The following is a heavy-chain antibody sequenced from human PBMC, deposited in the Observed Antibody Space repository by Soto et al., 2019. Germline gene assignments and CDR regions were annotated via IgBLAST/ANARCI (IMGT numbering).Heavy chain of an antibody. CDR3: ARGDFDTLAAYDYYYGMDV. V-gene: IGHV3-74*01. D-gene: IGHD3-9*01. CDR1: GFTFSSYW. Sequence: EVQLVESGGGLVQPGGSLRLSCAASGFTFSSYWMHWVRQAPGKGLVWVSRINSDGSSTSYADSVKGRFTISRDNAKNTLYLQMNSLRAEDTAVYHCARGDFDTLAAYDYYYGMDVWGQGTTVTVSS. CDR2: INSDGSST. J-gene: IGHJ6*02.